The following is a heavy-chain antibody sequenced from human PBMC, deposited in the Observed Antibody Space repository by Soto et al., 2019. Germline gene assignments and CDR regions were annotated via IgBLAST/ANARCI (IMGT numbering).Heavy chain of an antibody. CDR3: ARGRYCLTGRCFPNWFDS. CDR1: GDSISTVDYF. D-gene: IGHD2-15*01. CDR2: IYKSATT. Sequence: TLSLTCSVSGDSISTVDYFWTWIRQPPGQALEYIGYIYKSATTYYNPSFESRVAISLDTSKSQFSLNVTSVTAADTAVYFCARGRYCLTGRCFPNWFDSWGQGTLVTVSS. V-gene: IGHV4-30-4*01. J-gene: IGHJ5*01.